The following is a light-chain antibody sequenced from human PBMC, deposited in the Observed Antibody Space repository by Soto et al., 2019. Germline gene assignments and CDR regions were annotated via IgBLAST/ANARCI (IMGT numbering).Light chain of an antibody. CDR2: DAS. Sequence: DIQMTQSPSTLSASVGDRVTITCRASQSVSTWLAWYQQKPGKAPNLLIYDASSLESGVPSRFSGSGSGTEFTLTISSLQPYDFAAYYCQQFSSYPWTFGQGTKVEIK. V-gene: IGKV1-5*01. CDR3: QQFSSYPWT. CDR1: QSVSTW. J-gene: IGKJ1*01.